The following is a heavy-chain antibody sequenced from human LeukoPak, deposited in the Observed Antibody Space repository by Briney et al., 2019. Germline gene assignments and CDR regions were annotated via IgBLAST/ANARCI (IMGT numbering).Heavy chain of an antibody. CDR1: GYTFTSYD. D-gene: IGHD2-15*01. CDR2: MNPNSGNT. V-gene: IGHV1-8*01. CDR3: ARDYGRDIVVVVAEGFGY. Sequence: ASVKVSCKASGYTFTSYDINWVRQATAQGLEWMGWMNPNSGNTGYAQKFQGRVTMTRNTSISTAYMELSSLRSDDTAVYYCARDYGRDIVVVVAEGFGYWGQGTLVTVSS. J-gene: IGHJ4*02.